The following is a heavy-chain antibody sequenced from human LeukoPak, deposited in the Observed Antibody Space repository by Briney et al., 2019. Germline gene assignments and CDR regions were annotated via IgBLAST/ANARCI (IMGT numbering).Heavy chain of an antibody. Sequence: SETLSLTCSVSGGSISDYYWSWIRQPPGKGLEWIGEINHSGSTNYNPSLKSRVTISVDTSKNQFSLKLSSVTAADTAVYYCARGRITIFGVVINNRWFDPWGQGTLVTVSS. V-gene: IGHV4-34*01. D-gene: IGHD3-3*01. J-gene: IGHJ5*02. CDR3: ARGRITIFGVVINNRWFDP. CDR2: INHSGST. CDR1: GGSISDYY.